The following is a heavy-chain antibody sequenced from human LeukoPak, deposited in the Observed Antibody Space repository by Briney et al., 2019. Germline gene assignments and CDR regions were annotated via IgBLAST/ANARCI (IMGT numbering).Heavy chain of an antibody. Sequence: PSETLSLTCTVSGGSISSYYWSWIRQPAGKGLEWIGRIYTSGSTNYNPSLKSRVTMSVDTSKNQFSLKLSSVTAADTAVYYCARGRYSYGYRISAFDIRGQGTMVTVSS. D-gene: IGHD5-18*01. J-gene: IGHJ3*02. CDR2: IYTSGST. CDR1: GGSISSYY. V-gene: IGHV4-4*07. CDR3: ARGRYSYGYRISAFDI.